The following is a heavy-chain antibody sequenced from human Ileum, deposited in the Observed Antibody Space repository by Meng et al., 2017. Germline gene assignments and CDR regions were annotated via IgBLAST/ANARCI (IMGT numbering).Heavy chain of an antibody. Sequence: QITLKESGPTLVKPTQTLTLSCTFAGFSLSTSGVRVGWIRQPPGKALGWLALIYWDDDKRYSPSLKSRLTITKDTSKNQVVLTMTNMDPVDTATYYCAHRGEQHDYWGQGTLVTVSS. J-gene: IGHJ4*02. V-gene: IGHV2-5*02. CDR2: IYWDDDK. D-gene: IGHD6-13*01. CDR3: AHRGEQHDY. CDR1: GFSLSTSGVR.